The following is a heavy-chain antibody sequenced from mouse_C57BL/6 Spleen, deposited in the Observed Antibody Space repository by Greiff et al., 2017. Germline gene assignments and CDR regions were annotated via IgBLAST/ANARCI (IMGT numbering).Heavy chain of an antibody. Sequence: VKLQQPGAELVKPGASVKLSCKASGYTFTSYWMHWVKQRPGRGLEWIGRIDPNSGGTKYNKKFKSKATLPVDKPSSTSYMQLSSLTSEDSAVYYCARDYGSSLWFAYWGQGTLVTVSA. CDR2: IDPNSGGT. V-gene: IGHV1-72*01. CDR3: ARDYGSSLWFAY. D-gene: IGHD1-1*01. J-gene: IGHJ3*01. CDR1: GYTFTSYW.